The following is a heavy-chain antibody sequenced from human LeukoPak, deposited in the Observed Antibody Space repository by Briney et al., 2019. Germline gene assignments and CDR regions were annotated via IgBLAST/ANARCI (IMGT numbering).Heavy chain of an antibody. J-gene: IGHJ4*02. CDR3: ARYRIFGDHRFFDF. D-gene: IGHD3-3*02. CDR1: GGSIRSGGYY. V-gene: IGHV4-31*03. CDR2: ISYNNA. Sequence: ASQTLSLTCTVSGGSIRSGGYYWGWIRQLPGKDLEWIEHISYNNAYYNPSLESRVTISVDTSKNQFSLNLTSVTSADTALYYCARYRIFGDHRFFDFWGQGTLVTVSA.